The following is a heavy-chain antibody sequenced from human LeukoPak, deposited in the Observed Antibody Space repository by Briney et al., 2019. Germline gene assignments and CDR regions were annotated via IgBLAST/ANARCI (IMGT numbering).Heavy chain of an antibody. Sequence: GGSLRLSCAASGFTFSSHGMHWVRQAPGKGLEWVAVISYDGSNKYYADSVKGRFTISRDNSKNTLYLQMNSLRAEDTAVYYCANPGVYSSSSGLMDVWGQGTTVTVSS. J-gene: IGHJ6*02. CDR2: ISYDGSNK. CDR3: ANPGVYSSSSGLMDV. V-gene: IGHV3-30*18. D-gene: IGHD6-6*01. CDR1: GFTFSSHG.